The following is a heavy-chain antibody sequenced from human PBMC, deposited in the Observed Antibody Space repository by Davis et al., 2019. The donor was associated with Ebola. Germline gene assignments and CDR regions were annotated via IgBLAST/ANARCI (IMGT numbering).Heavy chain of an antibody. D-gene: IGHD2-2*02. CDR1: GFSFSTHG. CDR2: IWFDGSKE. Sequence: PGGSLRLSCAASGFSFSTHGMHWVRQPPGKGLEWLALIWFDGSKEIYADSVKGRFTVSRDNSKNTLYLQMNSLRADDTAVYYCLREGVQLLYVDYWGQGTLVTVSS. V-gene: IGHV3-30*02. J-gene: IGHJ4*02. CDR3: LREGVQLLYVDY.